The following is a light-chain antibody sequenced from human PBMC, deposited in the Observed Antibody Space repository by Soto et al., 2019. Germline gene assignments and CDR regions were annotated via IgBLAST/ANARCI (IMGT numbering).Light chain of an antibody. V-gene: IGKV3-11*01. J-gene: IGKJ1*01. Sequence: EIVLTQSPATLSLSPGERATLSCRASQSVSSYLAWYQQKPGQAPRLLIYDASNRATGIPARFSGSGSGTDFTLTISSLDPEDLAVYYCQQRSNWPRTFGQGTKVEIK. CDR3: QQRSNWPRT. CDR1: QSVSSY. CDR2: DAS.